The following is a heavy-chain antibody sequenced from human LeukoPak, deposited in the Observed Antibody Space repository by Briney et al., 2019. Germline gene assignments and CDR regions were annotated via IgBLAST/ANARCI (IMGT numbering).Heavy chain of an antibody. CDR3: ARLVVPPGNRGWYYEH. V-gene: IGHV3-7*03. J-gene: IGHJ4*02. D-gene: IGHD2-2*01. CDR1: GFIFSNYW. CDR2: INQGGSEK. Sequence: GGSLRLSCAASGFIFSNYWMSWVRQGPGEGLEWVANINQGGSEKYYVDSVKARFTISRDNAKNSLDLQMNSLRVEDTAIYYCARLVVPPGNRGWYYEHWGQGTLVTVSS.